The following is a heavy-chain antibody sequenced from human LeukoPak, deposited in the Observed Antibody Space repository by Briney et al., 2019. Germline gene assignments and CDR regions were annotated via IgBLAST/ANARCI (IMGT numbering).Heavy chain of an antibody. CDR2: INHNSGGT. CDR1: GYTFTDYY. J-gene: IGHJ4*02. Sequence: ASVKVSCKASGYTFTDYYMHWVRQAPGQGLEWMGWINHNSGGTNYAQKFQGRVTMTRDTSISTAYMELSRLTSDDTAVYYCAREPVDTPMVTSFDYWGQGTLVTVSS. V-gene: IGHV1-2*02. D-gene: IGHD5-18*01. CDR3: AREPVDTPMVTSFDY.